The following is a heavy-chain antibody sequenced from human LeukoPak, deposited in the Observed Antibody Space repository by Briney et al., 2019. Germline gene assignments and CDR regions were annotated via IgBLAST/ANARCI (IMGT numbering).Heavy chain of an antibody. V-gene: IGHV1-2*02. CDR2: INPNSGGT. Sequence: ASVKVSCKASGYTFTGYYMHWVRQAPGQGLGWMGWINPNSGGTNYAQKFQGRVTMTRDTSISTAYMELSRLRSDDTAVYYCARVGVLRYFDEPPWFDPWGQGTLVTVSS. J-gene: IGHJ5*02. CDR1: GYTFTGYY. CDR3: ARVGVLRYFDEPPWFDP. D-gene: IGHD3-9*01.